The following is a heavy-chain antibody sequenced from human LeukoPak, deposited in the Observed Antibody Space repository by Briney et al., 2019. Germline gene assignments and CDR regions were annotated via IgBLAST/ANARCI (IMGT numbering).Heavy chain of an antibody. D-gene: IGHD4-17*01. CDR1: GYTLTELS. CDR2: FDPEDGET. V-gene: IGHV1-24*01. CDR3: ATDWLTVTTRQDY. Sequence: ASVKVSCKVSGYTLTELSMHWVRQAPGKGLGWMGGFDPEDGETIYAQKFQGRVTMTEDTSTDTAYMELSSLRSEDTAVYYCATDWLTVTTRQDYWGQGTLVTVSS. J-gene: IGHJ4*02.